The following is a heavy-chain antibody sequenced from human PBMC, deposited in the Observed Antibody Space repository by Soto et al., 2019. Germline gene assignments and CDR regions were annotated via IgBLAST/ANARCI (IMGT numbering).Heavy chain of an antibody. D-gene: IGHD4-17*01. V-gene: IGHV3-33*01. CDR1: GFTFSNYC. Sequence: QVQLVESGGGVVQPGRSLRLSCAASGFTFSNYCMHWVRQAPGKGLEWVAVIWSNGSNIYYADSVKGRFTISRDNSKNTLYMQMSSLGTEDKAVYYCARPRMLSCLHGAGYYFDLWGRGTLVTVSS. CDR2: IWSNGSNI. J-gene: IGHJ2*01. CDR3: ARPRMLSCLHGAGYYFDL.